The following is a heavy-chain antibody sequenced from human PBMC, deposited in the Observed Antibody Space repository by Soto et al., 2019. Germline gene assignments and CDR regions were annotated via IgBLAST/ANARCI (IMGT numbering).Heavy chain of an antibody. D-gene: IGHD5-18*01. V-gene: IGHV1-24*01. CDR2: FDPEDGET. J-gene: IGHJ5*02. CDR3: ATAQLDTAMVQFNWFEP. Sequence: GASVKVSCKVSGYTLTELSMHWVRQAPGKGLEWMGGFDPEDGETIYAQKFQGRVTMTEDTSTDTAYMELSSLRSEDTAVYYCATAQLDTAMVQFNWFEPWGQGTLVTVSS. CDR1: GYTLTELS.